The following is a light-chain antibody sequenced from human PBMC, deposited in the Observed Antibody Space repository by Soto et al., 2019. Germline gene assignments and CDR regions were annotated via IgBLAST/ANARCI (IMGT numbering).Light chain of an antibody. CDR1: TGAVTSGHY. CDR2: DTN. CDR3: LLLYPGTRRV. Sequence: QAVVTQEPSLTVSPGGTVTLTFGSSTGAVTSGHYPYWFQQKPGQAPRTLIYDTNNKHSWTPARFSGSLLGGKAALTLSGAQPEDEAEYYCLLLYPGTRRVFGGGTKLTVL. J-gene: IGLJ1*01. V-gene: IGLV7-46*01.